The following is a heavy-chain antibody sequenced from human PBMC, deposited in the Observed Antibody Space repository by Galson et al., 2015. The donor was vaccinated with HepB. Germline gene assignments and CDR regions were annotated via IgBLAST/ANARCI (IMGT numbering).Heavy chain of an antibody. CDR3: ARNHYWLFDY. CDR1: GFTFSTYW. V-gene: IGHV3-7*03. CDR2: IKEDGGDK. D-gene: IGHD1-14*01. J-gene: IGHJ4*02. Sequence: SLRLSCAASGFTFSTYWMSWVRQAPGKGLEWVANIKEDGGDKNYVDSVKGRFTISRHNVKNSLYLRMNSLGAEDTAVYYCARNHYWLFDYLGQGALVTVSS.